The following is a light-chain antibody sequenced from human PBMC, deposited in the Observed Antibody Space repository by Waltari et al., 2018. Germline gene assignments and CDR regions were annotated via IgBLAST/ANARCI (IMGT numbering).Light chain of an antibody. Sequence: SSVLTQPPSVSLVPGKTASITCGGNNIGVKSVHWYQQRPGQAPVLVIYDDSARPSGIPERFSGSNSGNTATLTISRVEAGDGADYYCQVWDSNTNHVIFGGGTKLTVL. CDR1: NIGVKS. J-gene: IGLJ2*01. V-gene: IGLV3-21*04. CDR2: DDS. CDR3: QVWDSNTNHVI.